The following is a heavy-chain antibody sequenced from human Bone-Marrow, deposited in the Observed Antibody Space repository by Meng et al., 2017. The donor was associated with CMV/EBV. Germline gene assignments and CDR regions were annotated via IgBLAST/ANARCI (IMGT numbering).Heavy chain of an antibody. D-gene: IGHD2-2*01. Sequence: SVKVSCKASGYTFTGYYMHWVRQAPGQGLEWMGWINPNSGGTNYAQKFQGRVTMARDTSISTAYMELSRLRSDDTAVYYCARGGERNVVVTAAIPDITFDTWGQGTLVTVSS. CDR3: ARGGERNVVVTAAIPDITFDT. CDR2: INPNSGGT. CDR1: GYTFTGYY. V-gene: IGHV1-2*02. J-gene: IGHJ5*02.